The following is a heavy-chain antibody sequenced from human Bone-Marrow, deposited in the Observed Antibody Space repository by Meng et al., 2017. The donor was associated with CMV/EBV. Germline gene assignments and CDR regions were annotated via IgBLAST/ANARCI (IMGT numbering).Heavy chain of an antibody. D-gene: IGHD1-26*01. CDR3: ARVDPVVGATFDF. Sequence: VSGAYISTSNWWSLVRQPPGKGLEWIGEIYHSGYTNYNPSLRSRVTMSVDNSKNQFSLRLSSVTAADTALYYCARVDPVVGATFDFWGQGTLVTVSS. CDR2: IYHSGYT. CDR1: GAYISTSNW. V-gene: IGHV4-4*02. J-gene: IGHJ4*02.